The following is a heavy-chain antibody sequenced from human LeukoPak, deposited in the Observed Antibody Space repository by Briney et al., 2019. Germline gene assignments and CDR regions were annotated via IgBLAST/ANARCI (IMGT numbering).Heavy chain of an antibody. V-gene: IGHV4-34*01. J-gene: IGHJ4*02. Sequence: HPSETLSLTCAVYGGSFSGYYWSWIRQPPGKGLEWIGEINHSGSTNYNPSLKSRVTISVDTSKNQFSLKLSSVTAADTAVYYCAGPGIAAAEFDYWGQGTLVTVSS. CDR1: GGSFSGYY. D-gene: IGHD6-13*01. CDR3: AGPGIAAAEFDY. CDR2: INHSGST.